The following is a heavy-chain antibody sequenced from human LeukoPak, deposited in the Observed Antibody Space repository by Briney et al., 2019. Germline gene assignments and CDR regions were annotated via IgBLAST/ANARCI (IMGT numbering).Heavy chain of an antibody. Sequence: ASVKVSCKVSGYTLTELSMHWVRQAPGKGLEWMGGFDPEDGETIYAQKFQGRVTMTEDTSTDTAYMELSSLRSEDTAVYYCATTPTVAGTYSVDYWGQGTLVTVSS. V-gene: IGHV1-24*01. CDR3: ATTPTVAGTYSVDY. CDR2: FDPEDGET. D-gene: IGHD6-19*01. J-gene: IGHJ4*02. CDR1: GYTLTELS.